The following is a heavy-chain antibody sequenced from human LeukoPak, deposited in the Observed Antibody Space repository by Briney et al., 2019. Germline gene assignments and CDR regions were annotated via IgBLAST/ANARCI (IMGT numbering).Heavy chain of an antibody. CDR1: GGTFSSYA. J-gene: IGHJ6*02. D-gene: IGHD6-13*01. V-gene: IGHV1-69*13. Sequence: SVKVSCKASGGTFSSYAISWVRQAPGQGLEWMGRIIPIFGTANYAQKFQGRVTIAADESTSTGYMELSSLRPEDTAVYYCARDRIAAAGTLGGYYYGMDVWGQGTTVTVSS. CDR2: IIPIFGTA. CDR3: ARDRIAAAGTLGGYYYGMDV.